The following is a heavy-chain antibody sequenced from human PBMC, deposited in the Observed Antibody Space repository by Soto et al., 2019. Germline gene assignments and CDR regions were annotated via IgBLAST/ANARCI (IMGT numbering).Heavy chain of an antibody. CDR1: GATFSSYA. J-gene: IGHJ6*02. Sequence: SVKVSCKASGATFSSYAISWVRQAPGQGLEWMGGIIPIFGTANYAQKFQGRVTITADESTSTAYMELSSLRSEDTAVYYCARGSDTIFGVVIIPRDYYYGMDVWGQGTTVTVSS. CDR3: ARGSDTIFGVVIIPRDYYYGMDV. D-gene: IGHD3-3*01. V-gene: IGHV1-69*13. CDR2: IIPIFGTA.